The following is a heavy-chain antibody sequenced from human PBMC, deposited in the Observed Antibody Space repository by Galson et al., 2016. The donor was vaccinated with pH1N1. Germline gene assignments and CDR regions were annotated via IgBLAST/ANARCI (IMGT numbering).Heavy chain of an antibody. CDR1: GGSISSNDYY. V-gene: IGHV4-39*07. D-gene: IGHD2-15*01. J-gene: IGHJ4*02. CDR2: IYSSGST. Sequence: SETLSLTCTVSGGSISSNDYYWTWIPQPPGKGLEWIGTIYSSGSTYDNPSLKSRVTISVDTSKNQFSLKLSSVTAAGTAVYYCAREDCSSGPCPLASWGQGTLVIVSS. CDR3: AREDCSSGPCPLAS.